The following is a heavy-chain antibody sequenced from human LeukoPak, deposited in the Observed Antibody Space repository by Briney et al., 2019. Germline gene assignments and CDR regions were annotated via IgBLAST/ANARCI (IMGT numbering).Heavy chain of an antibody. J-gene: IGHJ3*02. Sequence: PGGSLSLSCAASGFNFTNYNMNWVRQAPGKGLEWVSSIYSSSGCIYYPYSLKGRFTISIDNAKNSLYLQMNILRADDTAVYYCARDLAWDAFDIWGQGTMVTVSS. CDR1: GFNFTNYN. CDR3: ARDLAWDAFDI. V-gene: IGHV3-21*01. CDR2: IYSSSGCI.